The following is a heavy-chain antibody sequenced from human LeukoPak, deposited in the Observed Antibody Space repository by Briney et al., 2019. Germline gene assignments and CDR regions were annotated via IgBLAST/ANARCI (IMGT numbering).Heavy chain of an antibody. D-gene: IGHD3-10*01. Sequence: SETLSLTCTVSGGSFSDYYWTWIRQPPGKGLEWIGYSGSTNYNPSLKSRVTISTDTSKRHFSLTLSSVTPDDTAVYYCARTRRHYYGSGKNLTPWPAGLDVWGQGATVTVS. CDR1: GGSFSDYY. CDR2: SGST. V-gene: IGHV4-59*01. J-gene: IGHJ6*02. CDR3: ARTRRHYYGSGKNLTPWPAGLDV.